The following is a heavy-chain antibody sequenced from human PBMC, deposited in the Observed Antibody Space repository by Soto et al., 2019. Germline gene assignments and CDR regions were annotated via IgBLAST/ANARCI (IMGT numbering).Heavy chain of an antibody. CDR3: AREGGNCGGDCYEWFDP. Sequence: QVQLVESGGGVVPPGRSLRLSCAASGFTFSSYAMHWVRQAPGKGLEWVAVISYDGSNKYYADSVKGRFTISRDNSKNTLYLQMNSLRAEDTAVYYCAREGGNCGGDCYEWFDPWGQGTLVTVSS. CDR1: GFTFSSYA. J-gene: IGHJ5*02. D-gene: IGHD2-21*02. CDR2: ISYDGSNK. V-gene: IGHV3-30-3*01.